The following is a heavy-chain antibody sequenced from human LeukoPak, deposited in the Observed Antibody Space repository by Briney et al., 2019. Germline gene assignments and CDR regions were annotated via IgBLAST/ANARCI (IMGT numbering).Heavy chain of an antibody. CDR1: GGSISSGDYY. D-gene: IGHD5-18*01. V-gene: IGHV4-30-4*01. CDR3: ARELYTAMAFDY. Sequence: PSQTLSLTCTVSGGSISSGDYYWSWIRQPPGKGLEWIGYIYYSGSTYYNPSLKSRLTISVDQSKNQFSLKLSSVTAADTAVYYCARELYTAMAFDYRGQGTLVTVSS. J-gene: IGHJ4*02. CDR2: IYYSGST.